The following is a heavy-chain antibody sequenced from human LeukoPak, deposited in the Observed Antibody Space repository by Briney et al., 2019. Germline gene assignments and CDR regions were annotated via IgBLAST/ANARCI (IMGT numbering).Heavy chain of an antibody. CDR1: GFTLSSYA. V-gene: IGHV3-23*01. D-gene: IGHD3-22*01. J-gene: IGHJ4*02. CDR3: AKDSSGYYNRGYFDY. Sequence: PGGSLRLSCAASGFTLSSYAMSWVRQAPGKGLEWVSAISGSGGSTYYADSVKGRFTISRDNSKNTLYLQMNSLRAEDTAVYYCAKDSSGYYNRGYFDYWGQGTLVTVSS. CDR2: ISGSGGST.